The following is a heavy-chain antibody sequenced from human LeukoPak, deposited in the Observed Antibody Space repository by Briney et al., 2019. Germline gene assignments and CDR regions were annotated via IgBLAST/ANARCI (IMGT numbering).Heavy chain of an antibody. V-gene: IGHV3-74*03. CDR2: ISNEGSSI. J-gene: IGHJ6*03. CDR1: GFTFSSSW. D-gene: IGHD6-13*01. Sequence: GGSLRLSCAASGFTFSSSWMHWVRQAPGKGLVWVSRISNEGSSITYADSVKGRFTISRDNAKNTLYLQMNSLRAEDTAVYYCARDHAGGSSWYYYYMDVWGKGTTVTVSS. CDR3: ARDHAGGSSWYYYYMDV.